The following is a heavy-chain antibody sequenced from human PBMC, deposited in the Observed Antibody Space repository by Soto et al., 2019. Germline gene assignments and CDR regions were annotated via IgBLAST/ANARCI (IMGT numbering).Heavy chain of an antibody. V-gene: IGHV4-31*03. CDR2: IYYSGST. D-gene: IGHD2-2*01. CDR3: ARDPAPSRYCSSTSCQTNWFDP. J-gene: IGHJ5*02. CDR1: GGSISSGGYY. Sequence: QVQLQESGPGLVKPSQTLSLTCTVSGGSISSGGYYWSWIRQHPGKGLEWIGYIYYSGSTYYNPSIKRRVTISVDTSKNQFSLKLSSVTAADTAVYYCARDPAPSRYCSSTSCQTNWFDPWGQGTLVTVSS.